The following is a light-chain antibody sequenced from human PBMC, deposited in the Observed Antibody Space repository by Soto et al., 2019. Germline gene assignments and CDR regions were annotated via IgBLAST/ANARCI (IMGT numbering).Light chain of an antibody. J-gene: IGKJ2*01. CDR1: QTVGSGY. CDR2: TAS. CDR3: QQYSNSPYT. V-gene: IGKV3-20*01. Sequence: EIVLTLSPGTLSLSPGERATLSCRASQTVGSGYLAWYQQKPGQAPRLLIHTASSRATGIPDRFSGSGSGTDFTLTISRLEPEDFALYYCQQYSNSPYTFGQGSKLEIK.